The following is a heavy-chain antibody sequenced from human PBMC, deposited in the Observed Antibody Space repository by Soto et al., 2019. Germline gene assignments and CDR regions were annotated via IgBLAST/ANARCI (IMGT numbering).Heavy chain of an antibody. CDR2: ISAYNGNT. CDR3: AREKSRFKKNYDAFDI. J-gene: IGHJ3*02. Sequence: QVQLVQSGAEVKKPGASVKVSCKASGYTFTSYGISWVRQAPGQGLEWMGWISAYNGNTNYAQKLQGRVTMTTDTSTSAAYMELRSLRSDDTAVYYCAREKSRFKKNYDAFDIWGQGTMVTVSS. CDR1: GYTFTSYG. D-gene: IGHD1-7*01. V-gene: IGHV1-18*01.